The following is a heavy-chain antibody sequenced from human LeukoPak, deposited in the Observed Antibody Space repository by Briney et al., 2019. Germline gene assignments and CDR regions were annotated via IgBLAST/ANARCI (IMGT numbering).Heavy chain of an antibody. CDR1: GFTFSSYS. J-gene: IGHJ3*02. CDR3: ARVRGMYYDILTGYLVGDAFDI. CDR2: ISSSSSYI. V-gene: IGHV3-21*01. Sequence: GGSLRLSCAASGFTFSSYSTNWVRQAPGKGLEWVSSISSSSSYIYYADSVKGRFTISRDNAKNSLYLQMNSLRAEDTAVYYCARVRGMYYDILTGYLVGDAFDIWGQGTMVTVSS. D-gene: IGHD3-9*01.